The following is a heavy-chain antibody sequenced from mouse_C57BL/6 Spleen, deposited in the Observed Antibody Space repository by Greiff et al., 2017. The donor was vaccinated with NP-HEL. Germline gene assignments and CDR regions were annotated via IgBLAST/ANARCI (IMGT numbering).Heavy chain of an antibody. D-gene: IGHD1-1*01. CDR1: GFTFSDYG. CDR3: ARGGYGSSYGFAY. V-gene: IGHV5-17*01. J-gene: IGHJ3*01. CDR2: ISSGSSTI. Sequence: VVESGGGLVKPGGSLKLSCAASGFTFSDYGMHWVRQAPEKGLEWVAYISSGSSTIYYADTVKGRFTISRDNAKNTLFLQMTSLRSEDTAMYYCARGGYGSSYGFAYWGQGTLVTVSA.